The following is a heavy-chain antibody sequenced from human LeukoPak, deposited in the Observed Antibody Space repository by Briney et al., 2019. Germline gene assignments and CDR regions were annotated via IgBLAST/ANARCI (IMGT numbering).Heavy chain of an antibody. CDR3: ARHLPRTDIGYAFDI. J-gene: IGHJ3*02. CDR1: GGSLISSSYY. V-gene: IGHV4-61*01. Sequence: SETLSLTCTVSGGSLISSSYYWSWIRHPPGKGLECMGYILSSGSTNYNPSLQSRVTISLVTSTNQFSLRLRSVTAADTAVYYCARHLPRTDIGYAFDIWGQGTVVTVSS. CDR2: ILSSGST. D-gene: IGHD2-15*01.